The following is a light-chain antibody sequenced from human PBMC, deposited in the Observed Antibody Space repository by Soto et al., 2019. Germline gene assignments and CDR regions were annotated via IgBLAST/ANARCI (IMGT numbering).Light chain of an antibody. J-gene: IGKJ4*01. Sequence: EIVLTQSPATLSLSPGERATLSCRASQSVSSYLAWYQQKPGQPPRLLIYDASNRATGIPARFSGSGSGTDFTLTIGSLEPEDFAVYYCQQRGSWPQLTFGGGTKVDI. CDR3: QQRGSWPQLT. CDR2: DAS. V-gene: IGKV3-11*01. CDR1: QSVSSY.